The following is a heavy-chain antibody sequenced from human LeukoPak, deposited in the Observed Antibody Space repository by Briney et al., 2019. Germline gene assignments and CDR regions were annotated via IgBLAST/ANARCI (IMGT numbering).Heavy chain of an antibody. CDR1: GFTFSSYS. Sequence: GGSLRLSCAASGFTFSSYSMNWVRQAPGKGLEWVSSISSSSSYIYYADSVKGRFTISRDNAKNSLYLQMNSLRAEDTAVYYCARELYYYDSSGYIDYWGQGTLVTVSS. D-gene: IGHD3-22*01. J-gene: IGHJ4*02. V-gene: IGHV3-21*01. CDR2: ISSSSSYI. CDR3: ARELYYYDSSGYIDY.